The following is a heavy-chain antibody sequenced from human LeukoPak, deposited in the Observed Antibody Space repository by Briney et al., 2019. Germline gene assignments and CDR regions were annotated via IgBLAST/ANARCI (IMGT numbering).Heavy chain of an antibody. Sequence: GGSVRLSCAASGFTFSDQWMNWVRQAPGKGPEWVANIKKDGSESFYAGSVKGRFTISRDNAKNSLYLQMNSLRAEDTAVYYCARDLPGGYMDVWGKGTTVTVSS. CDR3: ARDLPGGYMDV. CDR2: IKKDGSES. CDR1: GFTFSDQW. J-gene: IGHJ6*03. V-gene: IGHV3-7*01. D-gene: IGHD3-10*01.